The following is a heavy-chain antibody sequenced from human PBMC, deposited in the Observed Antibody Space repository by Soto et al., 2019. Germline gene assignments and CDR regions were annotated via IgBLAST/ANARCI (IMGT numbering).Heavy chain of an antibody. V-gene: IGHV4-4*02. J-gene: IGHJ6*02. CDR1: SGSIDTTNW. D-gene: IGHD2-8*01. CDR2: IFHSGNT. Sequence: QVQLQESGPGLVKPSGTLSLTCAVSSGSIDTTNWWSWVRQPPGKGLEGIGEIFHSGNTYYNPSLASRVTISVDTSKNQFSLNLRSVTAADTAVYYCARRTWGMDVWGQGTTVTVSS. CDR3: ARRTWGMDV.